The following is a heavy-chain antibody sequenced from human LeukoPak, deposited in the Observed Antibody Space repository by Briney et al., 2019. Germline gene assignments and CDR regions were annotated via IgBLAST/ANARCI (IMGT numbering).Heavy chain of an antibody. CDR1: GFTFSSYG. Sequence: GGPWRFSGAASGFTFSSYGMPWVGPAPSKGRDWGAVISSVGSNKYSADSVKGGFTTSRETSKNTLYLQMNTLGAADTARYYCAKDDGDYDMDLVGLFDYWGQGTLVTVYS. V-gene: IGHV3-30*18. CDR3: AKDDGDYDMDLVGLFDY. D-gene: IGHD4-17*01. CDR2: ISSVGSNK. J-gene: IGHJ4*02.